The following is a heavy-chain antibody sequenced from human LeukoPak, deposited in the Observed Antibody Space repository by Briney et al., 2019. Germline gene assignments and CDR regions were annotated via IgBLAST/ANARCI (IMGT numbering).Heavy chain of an antibody. CDR3: ARSAIDAFDI. J-gene: IGHJ3*02. CDR2: IYNSGST. CDR1: GGSICSHY. Sequence: SETLSLTCTVSGGSICSHYCSWVRQPPGKGLECIGYIYNSGSTNYNPSLKSRVSISVDTSKNQFSLKLSSVTAADTAVYYCARSAIDAFDIGGQGTMVTVSS. D-gene: IGHD5-18*01. V-gene: IGHV4-59*08.